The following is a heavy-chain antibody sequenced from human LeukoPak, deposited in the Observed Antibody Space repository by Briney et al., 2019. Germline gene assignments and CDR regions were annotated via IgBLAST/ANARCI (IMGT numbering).Heavy chain of an antibody. CDR3: AKTRPLDSSSWSHGDY. J-gene: IGHJ4*02. CDR1: GFTFSSSA. CDR2: ISASGGST. Sequence: GGSLRLSCAASGFTFSSSAMSWVRQVPGKGLEWVSGISASGGSTSYADSVRGRFTISRDNSKNTLYVQMNSLRAEDTAVYYCAKTRPLDSSSWSHGDYWGQGTLVTVSS. V-gene: IGHV3-23*01. D-gene: IGHD6-13*01.